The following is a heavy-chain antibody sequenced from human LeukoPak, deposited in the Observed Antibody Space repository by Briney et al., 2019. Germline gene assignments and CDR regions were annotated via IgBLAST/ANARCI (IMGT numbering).Heavy chain of an antibody. CDR1: GLTFSDYY. CDR3: AKEMATSSRGGDY. V-gene: IGHV3-23*01. J-gene: IGHJ4*02. Sequence: PGGSLRLSCAASGLTFSDYYMSWIRQAPGKGLEWVSAISGSGGSTYYADSVKGRFTISRDNSKNTLYLQMNSLRAEDTAVYYCAKEMATSSRGGDYWGQGTLVTVSS. CDR2: ISGSGGST. D-gene: IGHD5-24*01.